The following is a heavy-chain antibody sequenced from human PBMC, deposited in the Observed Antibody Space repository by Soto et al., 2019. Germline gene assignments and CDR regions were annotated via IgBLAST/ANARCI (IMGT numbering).Heavy chain of an antibody. CDR3: VRPARDSNGEDS. V-gene: IGHV1-2*02. D-gene: IGHD3-22*01. J-gene: IGHJ4*02. CDR2: IDPNSGGT. CDR1: GNTFTDYY. Sequence: AASVKVSCKASGNTFTDYYLYWVRQAPGQGLEWMGWIDPNSGGTDYTQKFQGRVTMTRDTSISTAYMEFNRLISDDTAVYYCVRPARDSNGEDSWGRGTLVTVSS.